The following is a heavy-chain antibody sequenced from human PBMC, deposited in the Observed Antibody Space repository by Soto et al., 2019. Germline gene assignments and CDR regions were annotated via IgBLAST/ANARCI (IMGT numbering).Heavy chain of an antibody. Sequence: SGTPSPTLAFFGGSFRGFCWGLIPQPPGKGLEWIGEINHSGSTNYNPSLKSRVTISVDTSKNQFSLKLSSVTAADTAVYYCARGRRSAGIFDYWGQGTLVTVSS. CDR2: INHSGST. J-gene: IGHJ4*02. CDR1: GGSFRGFC. D-gene: IGHD6-19*01. V-gene: IGHV4-34*01. CDR3: ARGRRSAGIFDY.